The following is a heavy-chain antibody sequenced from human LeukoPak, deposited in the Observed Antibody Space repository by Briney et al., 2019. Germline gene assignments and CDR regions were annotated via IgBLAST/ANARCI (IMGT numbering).Heavy chain of an antibody. CDR2: IYPGDSDT. CDR1: GYNFTSYW. J-gene: IGHJ4*02. D-gene: IGHD3-22*01. Sequence: GESLKISCKGSGYNFTSYWIGWVRQMPGKGLEWMGIIYPGDSDTRYSPSFQGQVTISADKSISTAYLQWSSLKASDTAMYYCARASQDYSDSSGYSWAAGGPDYWGQGTLVTVSS. V-gene: IGHV5-51*01. CDR3: ARASQDYSDSSGYSWAAGGPDY.